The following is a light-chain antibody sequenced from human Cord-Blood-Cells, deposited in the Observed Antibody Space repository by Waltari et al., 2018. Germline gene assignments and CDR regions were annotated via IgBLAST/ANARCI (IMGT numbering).Light chain of an antibody. CDR2: EVS. J-gene: IGKJ4*01. CDR3: QQRSNWLT. V-gene: IGKV2-29*02. Sequence: DIVMTQTPLSLSVTPGQPASISCKSSQSLLHSDGKTYLYWYLQKPGQSPQLLIYEVSSRFSGVPARFSGSGSGTDFTLTISSLEPEDFAVYYCQQRSNWLTFGGGTKVEIK. CDR1: QSLLHSDGKTY.